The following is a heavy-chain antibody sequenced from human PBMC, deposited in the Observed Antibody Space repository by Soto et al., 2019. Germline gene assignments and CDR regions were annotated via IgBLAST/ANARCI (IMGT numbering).Heavy chain of an antibody. CDR1: GGTLSSYA. D-gene: IGHD6-13*01. V-gene: IGHV1-69*13. CDR2: IIPIFGTA. J-gene: IGHJ4*02. CDR3: ARGHIAAAGGVYYFDY. Sequence: PVKVSCKASGGTLSSYAISWVGQGPGQELEWMGGIIPIFGTANYAQKFQGRVTITADESTSTAYMELSSLRSEDTAVYYCARGHIAAAGGVYYFDYWGQGTLVTVSS.